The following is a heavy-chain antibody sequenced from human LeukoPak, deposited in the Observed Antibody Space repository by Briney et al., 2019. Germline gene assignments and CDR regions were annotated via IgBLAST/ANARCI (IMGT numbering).Heavy chain of an antibody. CDR1: GFTFSSYS. D-gene: IGHD2-8*02. Sequence: GGSLRLSCAASGFTFSSYSMNWVRQAPGKGLEWVSYISSSSSTIYYADSVKGRFTIFRDNARDSLDLQMNSLRAEDTAVYYCARVFNLVGFDYWGQGILVTVSS. J-gene: IGHJ4*02. V-gene: IGHV3-48*04. CDR3: ARVFNLVGFDY. CDR2: ISSSSSTI.